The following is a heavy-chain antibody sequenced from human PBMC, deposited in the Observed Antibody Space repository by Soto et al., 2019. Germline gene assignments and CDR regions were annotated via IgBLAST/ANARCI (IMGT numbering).Heavy chain of an antibody. CDR3: ARDRGSVDCGRGTYRSRGYFED. CDR2: IYYSGRT. J-gene: IGHJ4*02. CDR1: GASITSFY. V-gene: IGHV4-59*01. D-gene: IGHD3-16*02. Sequence: SETLSLTCNVSGDSMTVSGASITSFYWSWIRQSPEKGLEWIGNIYYSGRTTYNLSLKNRFTISVDTSKNHLSLELRSVTAADTAVYYCARDRGSVDCGRGTYRSRGYFEDWGQGILVTVSS.